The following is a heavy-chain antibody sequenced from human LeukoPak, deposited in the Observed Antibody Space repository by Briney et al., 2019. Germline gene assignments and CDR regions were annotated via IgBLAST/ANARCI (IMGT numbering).Heavy chain of an antibody. CDR2: IYTRGSA. J-gene: IGHJ4*02. D-gene: IGHD3/OR15-3a*01. CDR1: GGSISSYY. CDR3: ARLFSLADFQSLFDF. Sequence: PSETLSLTCTVDGGSISSYYWSWIRQPPGKGLEWIGYIYTRGSANYNPSLKSRVTISVDTSKNQFSLKLSSVTTADTAVYFCARLFSLADFQSLFDFWGQGTLVTVSS. V-gene: IGHV4-4*09.